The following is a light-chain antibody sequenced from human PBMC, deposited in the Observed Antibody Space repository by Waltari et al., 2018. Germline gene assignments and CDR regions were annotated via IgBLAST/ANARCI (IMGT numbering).Light chain of an antibody. CDR1: QSVLYDSNNKND. J-gene: IGKJ4*01. V-gene: IGKV4-1*01. Sequence: DIVMTQSPDSLAVSLGERTTINCKSSQSVLYDSNNKNDLAWYQQKPGQPPRLLIYWASTRESGVPDRFSGSGSGTDFTLTISSLQAEDVAVYYCQQYYSFPLTFGGGTKVEIK. CDR3: QQYYSFPLT. CDR2: WAS.